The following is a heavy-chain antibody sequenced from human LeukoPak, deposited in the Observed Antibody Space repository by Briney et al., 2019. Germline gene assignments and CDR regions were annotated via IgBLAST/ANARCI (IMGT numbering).Heavy chain of an antibody. D-gene: IGHD3-22*01. Sequence: PSETLSLTCTVSGVSISSYYWSWIRQPAGKGLEWIGHIYISGSTNYNPSLKSRVTMSVDTSRNQFSLKLSSVTAADTAAYYCASTYYDSSGYEGDYWGQGTLVTVSS. V-gene: IGHV4-4*07. CDR2: IYISGST. CDR3: ASTYYDSSGYEGDY. J-gene: IGHJ4*02. CDR1: GVSISSYY.